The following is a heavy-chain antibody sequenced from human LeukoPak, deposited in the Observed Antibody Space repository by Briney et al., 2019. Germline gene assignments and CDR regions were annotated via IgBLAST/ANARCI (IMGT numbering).Heavy chain of an antibody. Sequence: GASVKVSCKPSGYAFTGYYMHWVRQAPGRGLEWMGWIYPSSGDTNYAQKFQGRVTMTRDTSISTAYMELSSLRSDDKAVYYCARRYFDWPSMDVWGQGTTVTVSS. V-gene: IGHV1-2*02. CDR2: IYPSSGDT. CDR1: GYAFTGYY. D-gene: IGHD3-9*01. CDR3: ARRYFDWPSMDV. J-gene: IGHJ6*02.